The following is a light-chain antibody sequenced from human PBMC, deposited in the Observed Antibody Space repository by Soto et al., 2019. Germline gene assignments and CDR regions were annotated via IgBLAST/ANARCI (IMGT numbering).Light chain of an antibody. CDR3: QHYNSYSEA. CDR2: KAS. Sequence: DIQMTQSPSTPSGSLGDKVTITFPASQTISSWLAWYQQKPGKAPKLLIYKASTLKSGVPSRFSGSGSGTEFTLTISSLQPDDFATYYCQHYNSYSEAFGQGTKVDIK. CDR1: QTISSW. V-gene: IGKV1-5*03. J-gene: IGKJ1*01.